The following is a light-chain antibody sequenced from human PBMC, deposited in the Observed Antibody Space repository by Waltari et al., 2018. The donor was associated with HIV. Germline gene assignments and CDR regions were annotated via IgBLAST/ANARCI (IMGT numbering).Light chain of an antibody. CDR1: EIGSKS. J-gene: IGLJ3*02. CDR3: QGWDSETEHWV. Sequence: YVLTPPPSVSEAPGKTPRITCGGNEIGSKSVHWYQQKPGQAPVQVIYYDNDRPSGSAERLSCSNSGNTATLTISRGEAGDEADYFCQGWDSETEHWVFGGGTKLTVL. CDR2: YDN. V-gene: IGLV3-21*04.